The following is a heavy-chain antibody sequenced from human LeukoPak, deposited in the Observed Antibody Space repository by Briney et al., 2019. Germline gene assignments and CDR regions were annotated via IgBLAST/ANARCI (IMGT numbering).Heavy chain of an antibody. CDR1: GFTFSRYS. Sequence: GGSLRLSCAASGFTFSRYSMNWVRQAPGKGLGWVSSISSSSSYIYYADSVKGRFTISRDNAKNSLYLQMNSLRAEDTAVYYCARDGAVADYIYIDYWGQGTLGTVSS. CDR3: ARDGAVADYIYIDY. D-gene: IGHD6-19*01. V-gene: IGHV3-21*01. J-gene: IGHJ4*02. CDR2: ISSSSSYI.